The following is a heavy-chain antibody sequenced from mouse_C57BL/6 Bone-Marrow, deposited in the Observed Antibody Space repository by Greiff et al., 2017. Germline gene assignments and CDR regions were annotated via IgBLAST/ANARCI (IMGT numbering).Heavy chain of an antibody. V-gene: IGHV1-5*01. J-gene: IGHJ3*01. D-gene: IGHD2-4*01. CDR3: KRRDYDGDPWFAY. Sequence: EVQLQQSGTVLARPGASVKMSCKTSGYTFTSYWMHWVKQRPGQGLEWIGAIYPGNSDTSYNQQFKGKAKLTAVTSASTAYIELSSLTNEDSAVYYGKRRDYDGDPWFAYWGQGTLVTVSA. CDR1: GYTFTSYW. CDR2: IYPGNSDT.